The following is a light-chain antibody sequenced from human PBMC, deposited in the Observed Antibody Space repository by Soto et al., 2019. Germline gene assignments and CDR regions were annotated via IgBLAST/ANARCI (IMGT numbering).Light chain of an antibody. CDR2: AVS. V-gene: IGLV2-14*01. CDR1: SSDVGGYNH. Sequence: QAVVTQPASVSGSPGQSITISCTGTSSDVGGYNHVSWYQHSPGKAPKLILFAVSDRPSGVSHRFSGSKSGNTASLIISGLQAEDEADYYCSSHSSGSTYVFGTGTKVTVL. J-gene: IGLJ1*01. CDR3: SSHSSGSTYV.